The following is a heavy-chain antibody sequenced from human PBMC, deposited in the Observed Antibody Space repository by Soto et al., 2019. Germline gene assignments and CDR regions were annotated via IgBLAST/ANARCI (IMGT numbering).Heavy chain of an antibody. CDR2: IIPIFGTA. V-gene: IGHV1-69*06. D-gene: IGHD1-26*01. CDR3: ARRPTRGAYYYGMDV. Sequence: SVKVSCKASGGTFSSYAISWVRQAPGQGLEWMGGIIPIFGTANYAQKFQGRVTITADKSTSTAYMELSSLRSEDTAVYYCARRPTRGAYYYGMDVWGQGTTVTGSS. CDR1: GGTFSSYA. J-gene: IGHJ6*02.